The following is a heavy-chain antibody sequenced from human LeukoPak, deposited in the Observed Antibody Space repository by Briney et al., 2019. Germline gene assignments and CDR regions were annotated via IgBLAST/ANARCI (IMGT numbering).Heavy chain of an antibody. CDR3: VRENPCVQ. CDR1: GSTFSTYA. D-gene: IGHD5/OR15-5a*01. Sequence: GGSLRLSCAASGSTFSTYAMNWVRQAPGKGLEWVAKIKEDGSKKDYVDSVKGRFIISRDNAKNPLYLEMNSLRADDTGVYYCVRENPCVQWGQGTLVTVSS. CDR2: IKEDGSKK. J-gene: IGHJ4*02. V-gene: IGHV3-7*01.